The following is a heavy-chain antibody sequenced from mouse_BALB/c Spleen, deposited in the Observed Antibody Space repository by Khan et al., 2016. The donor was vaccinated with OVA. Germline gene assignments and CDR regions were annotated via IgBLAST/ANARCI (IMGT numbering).Heavy chain of an antibody. CDR3: VREGSYYTSDGWFAY. V-gene: IGHV1-4*01. D-gene: IGHD2-14*01. Sequence: QMQLEESGAELARPGDSVKMSCKASGYTFTSYTMHWVRQRPGQALEWIGHNNPNNNYTNYNQNFKDKAALIVDKSSSKAYMQLSSLTSEDSAVYYWVREGSYYTSDGWFAYWGQGTLVTVSA. J-gene: IGHJ3*01. CDR1: GYTFTSYT. CDR2: NNPNNNYT.